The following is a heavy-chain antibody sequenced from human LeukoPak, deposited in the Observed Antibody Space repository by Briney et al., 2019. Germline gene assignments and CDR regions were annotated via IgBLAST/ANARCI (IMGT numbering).Heavy chain of an antibody. CDR3: ARDSPYSQQQLAYYFDY. CDR1: GFTFSSYA. Sequence: GGSLRLSWAASGFTFSSYAMHWLRQAPGKGLEGVAVISYDGGNKYYADSVKGRFTISRDNSKNTLYLQMNSLRAGDTAVYYCARDSPYSQQQLAYYFDYWGQGTLVTVSS. CDR2: ISYDGGNK. D-gene: IGHD6-13*01. V-gene: IGHV3-30*04. J-gene: IGHJ4*02.